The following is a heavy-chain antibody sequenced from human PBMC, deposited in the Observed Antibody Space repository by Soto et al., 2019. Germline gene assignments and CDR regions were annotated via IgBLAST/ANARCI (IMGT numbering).Heavy chain of an antibody. Sequence: EVQLVESGGGLVQPGGSLKLSCAASGFTFSGSAMHWVRQASGKGLEWVGRIRSKANSYATAYAASVKGRFTISRDDSKNTAYLQMNSRKTEDTAVYYCTRGASSGWYNMGGLDYWGQGTLVTVSS. J-gene: IGHJ4*02. CDR1: GFTFSGSA. V-gene: IGHV3-73*02. D-gene: IGHD6-19*01. CDR3: TRGASSGWYNMGGLDY. CDR2: IRSKANSYAT.